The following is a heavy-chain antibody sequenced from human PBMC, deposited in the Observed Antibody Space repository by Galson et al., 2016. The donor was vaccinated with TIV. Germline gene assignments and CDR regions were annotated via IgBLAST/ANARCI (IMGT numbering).Heavy chain of an antibody. CDR1: GVTFSSYA. J-gene: IGHJ6*02. CDR2: LIPMFGIT. V-gene: IGHV1-69*13. CDR3: ARSNSYNFDDMAV. D-gene: IGHD2/OR15-2a*01. Sequence: SVKVSCKASGVTFSSYAISWVRQAPGQGLEWMGGLIPMFGITNYAQRFQGRVTITADGTPSTAYLELSSLRSEAPAGDYCARSNSYNFDDMAVWGQGTRVTVSS.